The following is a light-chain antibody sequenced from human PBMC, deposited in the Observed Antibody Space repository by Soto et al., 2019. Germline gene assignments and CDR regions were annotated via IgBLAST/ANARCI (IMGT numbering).Light chain of an antibody. Sequence: QSALTQPPSASGSPGQSVTISCIGTSSDVGGYNYVSWYQQHPGKAPKLMIYEVSKRPSGVPDRFSASKSGNTACLTVSGLQADDEADYYCSSYAASNSLGVFGGGTKLTV. CDR3: SSYAASNSLGV. CDR1: SSDVGGYNY. CDR2: EVS. V-gene: IGLV2-8*01. J-gene: IGLJ2*01.